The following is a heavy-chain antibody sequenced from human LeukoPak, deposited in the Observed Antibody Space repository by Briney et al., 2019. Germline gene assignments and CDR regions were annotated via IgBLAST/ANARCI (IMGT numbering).Heavy chain of an antibody. CDR2: ISDSGGRT. CDR1: GITLRNYG. Sequence: GCSLRLSCAVSGITLRNYGMSWVRQAPGKELEWVAGISDSGGRTNYADSVKGRFAISRDNPKNTLYLQMNSLTAEDTAVYFCAKRGVVIRVILVGFHKEAYYFDSWGQGALVTVSS. V-gene: IGHV3-23*01. J-gene: IGHJ4*02. CDR3: AKRGVVIRVILVGFHKEAYYFDS. D-gene: IGHD3-22*01.